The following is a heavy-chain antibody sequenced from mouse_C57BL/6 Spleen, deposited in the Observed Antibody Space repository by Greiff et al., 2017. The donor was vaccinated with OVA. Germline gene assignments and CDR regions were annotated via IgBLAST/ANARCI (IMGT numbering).Heavy chain of an antibody. J-gene: IGHJ4*01. Sequence: EVMLVESGGGLVKPGGSLKLSCAASGFTFSDYGMHWVRQAPEKGLEWVAYISSGSSTIYYADTVKGRFTISRDNAKNTLFLQMTSLRSEDTAMYYCARHGITTVVEGYAMDYWGQGTSVTVSS. V-gene: IGHV5-17*01. CDR1: GFTFSDYG. CDR3: ARHGITTVVEGYAMDY. CDR2: ISSGSSTI. D-gene: IGHD1-1*01.